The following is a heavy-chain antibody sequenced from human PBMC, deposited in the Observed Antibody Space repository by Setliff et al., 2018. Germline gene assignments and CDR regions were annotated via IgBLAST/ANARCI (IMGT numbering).Heavy chain of an antibody. Sequence: SETLSLTCTVSGDSISNYYWNWIRQPAGKGLEWIGRIYVTESTKYNPSLKSRVTLSIDTSKNQFSLKLSSVTAADAALYYCAGGLPGDYDFNCFDTWGQGAPVTVSS. CDR2: IYVTEST. D-gene: IGHD3-3*01. J-gene: IGHJ5*02. CDR3: AGGLPGDYDFNCFDT. V-gene: IGHV4-4*07. CDR1: GDSISNYY.